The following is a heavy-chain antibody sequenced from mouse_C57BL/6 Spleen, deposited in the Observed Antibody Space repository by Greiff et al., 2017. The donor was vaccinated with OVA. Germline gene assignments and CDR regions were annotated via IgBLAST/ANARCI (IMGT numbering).Heavy chain of an antibody. J-gene: IGHJ4*01. CDR2: IDPSDSYT. CDR1: GYTFTSYW. D-gene: IGHD2-3*01. V-gene: IGHV1-69*01. Sequence: QVQLQQPGAELVMPGASVKLSCKASGYTFTSYWMHWVKQRPGQGLEWIGEIDPSDSYTNYNQKFKGKSTLTVDKSSSTAYMQLSSLTSEDSAVYYCVLRDGYYAMDYWGQGTSVTVSS. CDR3: VLRDGYYAMDY.